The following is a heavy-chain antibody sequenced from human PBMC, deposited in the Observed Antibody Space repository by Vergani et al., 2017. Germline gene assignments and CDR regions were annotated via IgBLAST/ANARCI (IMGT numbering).Heavy chain of an antibody. CDR1: GFSIDNGYY. D-gene: IGHD3-9*01. V-gene: IGHV4-38-2*01. CDR3: ARRSGIVYDIFSGTQYFFDF. CDR2: IYRTGRT. J-gene: IGHJ4*02. Sequence: QVQLQESGPGLVKPSETLSLTCAVSGFSIDNGYYWEWIRQPPGKGLEWIGSIYRTGRTHFNPSLKSRVTISVDTSNNHFSLRLNSLTAADTAVYYCARRSGIVYDIFSGTQYFFDFWGQGTLVTVSS.